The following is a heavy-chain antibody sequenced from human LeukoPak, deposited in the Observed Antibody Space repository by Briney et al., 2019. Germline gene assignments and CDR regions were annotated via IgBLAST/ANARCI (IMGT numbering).Heavy chain of an antibody. J-gene: IGHJ4*02. V-gene: IGHV3-48*03. CDR1: GFTFSSYE. CDR2: ITNRGSGSTI. Sequence: QPGGSLRLSCAASGFTFSSYEMNWVRQAPGKGLEWVSYITNRGSGSTIYYAGSVKGRFTVSRDDAKNSLYLQMNSLRVEDTAVYYCTTGVGSGSYPYWGQGTLVTVSS. CDR3: TTGVGSGSYPY. D-gene: IGHD3-10*01.